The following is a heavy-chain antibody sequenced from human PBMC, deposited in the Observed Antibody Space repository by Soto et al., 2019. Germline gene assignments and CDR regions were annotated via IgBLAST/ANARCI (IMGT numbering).Heavy chain of an antibody. V-gene: IGHV5-51*01. J-gene: IGHJ5*02. CDR2: IYPGDSDT. CDR1: GYSFTTYW. Sequence: HGESLKISCKSSGYSFTTYWIGWVRQMPGKGLEWMGLIYPGDSDTRYSPSFQGQVSISADKSISTAYLQWDSLKASDTAMYYCARLVNSGWFDPGAREPWSPSPQ. D-gene: IGHD2-15*01. CDR3: ARLVNSGWFDP.